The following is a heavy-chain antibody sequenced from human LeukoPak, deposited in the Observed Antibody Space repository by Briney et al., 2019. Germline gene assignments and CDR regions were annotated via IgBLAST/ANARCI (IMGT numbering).Heavy chain of an antibody. CDR1: GGSISSYY. CDR3: ARDPSYYDTDIHALDI. Sequence: PSETLSLTCTVSGGSISSYYWSWIRQPPGKGLEWIGYIYYSGSTNYNPSLKSRVTISVDTSKNQFSLKLSSVTAADTAVYYCARDPSYYDTDIHALDIWGRGTMVTVSS. J-gene: IGHJ3*02. V-gene: IGHV4-59*01. D-gene: IGHD3-22*01. CDR2: IYYSGST.